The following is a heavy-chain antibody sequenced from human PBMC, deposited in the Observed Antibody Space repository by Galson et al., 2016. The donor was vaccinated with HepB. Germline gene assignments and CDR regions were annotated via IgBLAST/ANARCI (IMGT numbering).Heavy chain of an antibody. J-gene: IGHJ4*02. CDR1: GYSISSGYQ. CDR3: ARGSLWYDY. D-gene: IGHD6-13*01. CDR2: IYHSGST. V-gene: IGHV4-38-2*01. Sequence: ETLSFTCAVSGYSISSGYQWGWIRQPPGKGLEWIGSIYHSGSTCYNPSLKSRVTISVDTSKNQFSLKLSSVTAADTAVYYCARGSLWYDYWGQGTLVTVSS.